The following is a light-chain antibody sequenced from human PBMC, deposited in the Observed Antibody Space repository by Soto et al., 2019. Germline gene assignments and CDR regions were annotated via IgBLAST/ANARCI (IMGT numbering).Light chain of an antibody. CDR2: GVS. CDR1: QAVNRNY. CDR3: QQYLDSPRT. Sequence: EIILTQSPGTLALSPGDGATLSCRASQAVNRNYLAWYHQRPGQPPRLLIYGVSNRAYGVHDRFSGDGSGTEFALTVGRLDSDDVGLYYCQQYLDSPRTFGRGTRVEV. V-gene: IGKV3-20*01. J-gene: IGKJ1*01.